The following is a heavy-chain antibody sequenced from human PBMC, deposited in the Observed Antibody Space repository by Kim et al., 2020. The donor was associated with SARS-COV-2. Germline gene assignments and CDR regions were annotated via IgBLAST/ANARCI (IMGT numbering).Heavy chain of an antibody. Sequence: ASVKVSCKASGYTFTSYDINWVRQATGQGLEWMGWMNPNSGNTRYAQKFQGRVTMTRNTSISTAYMELSSLRSEDTAVYYCARGKGYCSSTSCSLFHYYYYGMDVWGQGTTVTVSS. D-gene: IGHD2-2*01. J-gene: IGHJ6*02. V-gene: IGHV1-8*01. CDR3: ARGKGYCSSTSCSLFHYYYYGMDV. CDR1: GYTFTSYD. CDR2: MNPNSGNT.